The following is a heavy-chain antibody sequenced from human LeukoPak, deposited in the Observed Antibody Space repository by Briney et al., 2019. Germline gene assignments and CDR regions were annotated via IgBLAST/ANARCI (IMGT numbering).Heavy chain of an antibody. CDR3: ARESSRGGIAVAE. CDR1: GASISSYY. D-gene: IGHD6-19*01. V-gene: IGHV4-59*12. Sequence: SETLSLTCTVSGASISSYYWSWIRQPPGKGLEWIGSIYYSGSTSYNPSLKSRVTISVDTSKNQFSLKLSSVTAADTAGYFCARESSRGGIAVAEWGQGTLVTVSS. J-gene: IGHJ4*02. CDR2: IYYSGST.